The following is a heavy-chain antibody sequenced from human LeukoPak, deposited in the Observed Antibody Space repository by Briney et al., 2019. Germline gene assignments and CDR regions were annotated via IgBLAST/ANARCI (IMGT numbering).Heavy chain of an antibody. CDR1: GGSFSGYY. J-gene: IGHJ4*02. V-gene: IGHV4-34*01. D-gene: IGHD3-22*01. Sequence: GSLSLTCAVYGGSFSGYYWSWIRQPPGKGLEWIGEINHSGSTNYNPSLKSRVTISVDTSKNQFSLKLSSVTAADTAVYYCAILYYDTRKPWDWGQGTLVTVSS. CDR3: AILYYDTRKPWD. CDR2: INHSGST.